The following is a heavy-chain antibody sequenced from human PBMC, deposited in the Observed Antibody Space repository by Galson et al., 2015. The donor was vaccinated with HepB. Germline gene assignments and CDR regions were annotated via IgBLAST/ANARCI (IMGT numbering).Heavy chain of an antibody. CDR3: ARDEHRAVLDAFDI. CDR2: ISTYNGDS. Sequence: SVKVSCKASGYTVNSYGISWVRQAPGQGLEWMGWISTYNGDSNYAQKFQGRVTMTTDTSKSTAYMEVRSLRSDDTAIYYCARDEHRAVLDAFDIWGQGTMVTVSS. J-gene: IGHJ3*02. D-gene: IGHD4/OR15-4a*01. V-gene: IGHV1-18*04. CDR1: GYTVNSYG.